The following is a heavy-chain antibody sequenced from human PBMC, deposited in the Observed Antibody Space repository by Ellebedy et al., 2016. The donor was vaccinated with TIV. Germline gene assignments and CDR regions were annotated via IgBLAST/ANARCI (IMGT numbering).Heavy chain of an antibody. Sequence: PGGSLRLSCEASGFSFRSYWMSWVRQAPGKGLEWVANIYQDGSEHYYVDSVKGRFTISRDNAKNSVYLQMNSLRAEDTAVYYCARRGSFGDYAVQVNSWFDSWGQGTLVTVSS. V-gene: IGHV3-7*01. CDR3: ARRGSFGDYAVQVNSWFDS. D-gene: IGHD4-17*01. CDR2: IYQDGSEH. J-gene: IGHJ5*01. CDR1: GFSFRSYW.